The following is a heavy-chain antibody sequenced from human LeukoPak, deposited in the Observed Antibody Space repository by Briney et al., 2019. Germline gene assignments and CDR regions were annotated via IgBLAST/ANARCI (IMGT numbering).Heavy chain of an antibody. CDR1: GLTFNIYS. J-gene: IGHJ5*02. D-gene: IGHD1-26*01. V-gene: IGHV3-48*01. CDR3: ATSVGALDH. Sequence: GGSLRLSCAASGLTFNIYSMNWVRQAPGKRLEWLSYITGNSATINYADSVKGRFTISRDNARNSLYLQMNSLRVEDTAVYYCATSVGALDHWGQGTLVTVSS. CDR2: ITGNSATI.